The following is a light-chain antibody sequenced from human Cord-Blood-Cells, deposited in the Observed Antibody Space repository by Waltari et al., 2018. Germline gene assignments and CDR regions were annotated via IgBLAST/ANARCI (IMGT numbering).Light chain of an antibody. CDR1: QSISRY. CDR2: AAS. V-gene: IGKV1-39*01. CDR3: QQNDSTPFT. J-gene: IGKJ3*01. Sequence: DIQMTHSQSSLSASVRGSVTITCRASQSISRYLHWYQQKPGKAPRLLIYAASSMQSGIPSRFSGSGSGTDFTLTISSLQPEDFAAYYCQQNDSTPFTFGPGTKVDIK.